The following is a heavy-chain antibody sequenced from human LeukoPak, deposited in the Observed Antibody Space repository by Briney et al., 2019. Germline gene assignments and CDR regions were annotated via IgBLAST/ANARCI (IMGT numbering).Heavy chain of an antibody. J-gene: IGHJ4*02. V-gene: IGHV1-18*01. CDR1: GFTFTSFG. D-gene: IGHD2-8*01. CDR2: ISAYNGNT. Sequence: GASVKVSCKASGFTFTSFGFSWVRQAPGQGLEWMGWISAYNGNTNYAENLRGRVTMTRDTSTSTVYMELSSLRSEDTAVYYCARTNLDCKNGVCYDYWGQGTPVTVSS. CDR3: ARTNLDCKNGVCYDY.